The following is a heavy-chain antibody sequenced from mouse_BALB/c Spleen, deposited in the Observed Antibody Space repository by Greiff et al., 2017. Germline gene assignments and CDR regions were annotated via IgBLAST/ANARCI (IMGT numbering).Heavy chain of an antibody. V-gene: IGHV2-9*02. J-gene: IGHJ4*01. D-gene: IGHD1-1*01. Sequence: VKLQESGPGLVAPSQSLSITCTVSGFSLTSYGVHWVRQPPGKGLEWLGVIWAGGSTNYNSALMSRLSISKDNSKSQVFLKMNSLQTDDTAMYYCARDNYGYAMDYWGQGTSVTVSS. CDR2: IWAGGST. CDR3: ARDNYGYAMDY. CDR1: GFSLTSYG.